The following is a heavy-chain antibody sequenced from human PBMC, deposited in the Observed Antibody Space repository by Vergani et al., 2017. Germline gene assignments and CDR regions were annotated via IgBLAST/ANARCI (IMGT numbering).Heavy chain of an antibody. CDR3: ARVHYTMVRGQPYYFDY. CDR2: VIYSGNT. J-gene: IGHJ4*02. V-gene: IGHV4-39*01. CDR1: GASIDRSKNY. D-gene: IGHD3-10*01. Sequence: QLQFQESGPGLVKPSETLSLTCSVSGASIDRSKNYWGWIRQPPGKGLEWIGSVIYSGNTNYDPSLKSRVTISIDTSKNQFSLKLNSVTAADTAVYYCARVHYTMVRGQPYYFDYWGQGTLVTVSS.